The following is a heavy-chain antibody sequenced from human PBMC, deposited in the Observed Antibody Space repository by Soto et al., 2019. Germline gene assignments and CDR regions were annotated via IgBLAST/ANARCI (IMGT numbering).Heavy chain of an antibody. D-gene: IGHD1-7*01. V-gene: IGHV3-23*01. CDR1: GFTFSSYA. Sequence: GGSLRLSCAASGFTFSSYAMSWVRQAPGKGLEWVSAISGSGGSTYYADSVKGRFTISRDNSKNTLYLQMNSLRAEDTAVYYCAPDPDWNFPDYYYYGMDVWGQGTTVTGSS. J-gene: IGHJ6*02. CDR3: APDPDWNFPDYYYYGMDV. CDR2: ISGSGGST.